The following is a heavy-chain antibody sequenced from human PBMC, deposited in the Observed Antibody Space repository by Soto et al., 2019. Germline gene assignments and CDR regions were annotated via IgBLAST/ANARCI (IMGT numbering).Heavy chain of an antibody. CDR2: IYPADFHT. D-gene: IGHD3-3*01. CDR1: GYSFTDYW. CDR3: ARHVSESYDFWSGYYNNHYYYGMDV. J-gene: IGHJ6*02. Sequence: EVQLVQSGVEMKKPGEALKISCKASGYSFTDYWIDWVRQVPGKGLEWMGSIYPADFHTTYSPSFQGQVIISADKSIDTAYLEWDSLKASDTAMYYCARHVSESYDFWSGYYNNHYYYGMDVWGQGTTVTVSS. V-gene: IGHV5-51*01.